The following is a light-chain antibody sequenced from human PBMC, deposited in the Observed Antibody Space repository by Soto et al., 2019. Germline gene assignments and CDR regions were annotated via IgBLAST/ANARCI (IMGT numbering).Light chain of an antibody. J-gene: IGLJ1*01. CDR2: EVN. CDR1: SSDVGSHNY. Sequence: SALTQPASVSGSPGQSITISCTGTSSDVGSHNYVSWYQQHPGKAPKLIIFEVNSRPSGVSNRFSGSKSGSAASLTISGLRAEDEADYYCSSYSSTSTPYVFGGGTKVTV. CDR3: SSYSSTSTPYV. V-gene: IGLV2-14*01.